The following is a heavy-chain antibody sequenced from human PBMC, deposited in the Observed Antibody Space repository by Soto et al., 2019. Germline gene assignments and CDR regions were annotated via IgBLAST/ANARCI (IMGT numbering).Heavy chain of an antibody. J-gene: IGHJ6*03. CDR3: ARVLRDRIAYYYYYMDV. Sequence: SETLSLTCTVSGSSISSYYWSWIRQPPGKGLEWIGYIYYSGSTNYNPSLKSRVTISVDTSKNQFSLKLSSVTAADTAVYYCARVLRDRIAYYYYYMDVWGKGTTVTVSS. V-gene: IGHV4-59*01. CDR2: IYYSGST. D-gene: IGHD6-13*01. CDR1: GSSISSYY.